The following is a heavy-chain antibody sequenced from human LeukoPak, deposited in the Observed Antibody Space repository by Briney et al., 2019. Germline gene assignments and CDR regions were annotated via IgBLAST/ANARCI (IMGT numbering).Heavy chain of an antibody. Sequence: GGSLRLSCAASGFTFSSFAMSWVRQTPGKGLEWVSGISASGGSTYYADSVKGRFTISRDNSQNTLYLQMNSLRAEDTAVYYAAKCMSGSYPNKPYDYWGQGALVTVSS. J-gene: IGHJ4*02. V-gene: IGHV3-23*01. D-gene: IGHD1-26*01. CDR1: GFTFSSFA. CDR2: ISASGGST. CDR3: AKCMSGSYPNKPYDY.